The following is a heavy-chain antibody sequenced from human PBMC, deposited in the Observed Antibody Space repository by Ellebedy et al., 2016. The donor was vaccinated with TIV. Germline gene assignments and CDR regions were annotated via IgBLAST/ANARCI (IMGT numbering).Heavy chain of an antibody. J-gene: IGHJ4*02. CDR3: ARGYAFYFDY. CDR2: IYSGGST. V-gene: IGHV3-53*01. CDR1: GLTFSSYA. D-gene: IGHD2-2*01. Sequence: GESLKISCAASGLTFSSYAMSWVRQAPGKVLEWVSVIYSGGSTYYADSVKGRFTISRDNSKNTLYLQMNSLRAEDTAVYYCARGYAFYFDYWGQGTLVTVSS.